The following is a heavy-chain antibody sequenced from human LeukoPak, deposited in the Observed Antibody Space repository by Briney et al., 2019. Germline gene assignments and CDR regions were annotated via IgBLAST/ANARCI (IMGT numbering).Heavy chain of an antibody. J-gene: IGHJ4*02. CDR1: GYSISSGYY. D-gene: IGHD3-10*01. Sequence: SETLSLTCTVSGYSISSGYYWGWIRQPPGKGLEWIGSIYHSGSTNYNPSLKSRVTISVDTSKNQFSLKLSSVTAADTAVYYCARAPNYYGSGSYYSYYFDYWGQGTLVTVSS. CDR3: ARAPNYYGSGSYYSYYFDY. V-gene: IGHV4-38-2*02. CDR2: IYHSGST.